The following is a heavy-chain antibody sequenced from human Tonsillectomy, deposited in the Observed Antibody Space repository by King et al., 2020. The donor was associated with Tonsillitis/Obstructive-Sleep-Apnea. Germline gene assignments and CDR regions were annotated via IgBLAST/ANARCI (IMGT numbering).Heavy chain of an antibody. V-gene: IGHV4-39*01. D-gene: IGHD2-21*02. CDR3: ASLLVVVTASLEWFDP. J-gene: IGHJ5*02. CDR1: GGSISSSIYY. CDR2: IYYSGST. Sequence: VQLQESGPGLVKPSETLSLTCSVSGGSISSSIYYWGWIRQPPGKGLEWIGGIYYSGSTYYNPSLKSRVTISVDTSKNQLSLQLSSVTAADTAVYYCASLLVVVTASLEWFDPWGQGTLVTVSS.